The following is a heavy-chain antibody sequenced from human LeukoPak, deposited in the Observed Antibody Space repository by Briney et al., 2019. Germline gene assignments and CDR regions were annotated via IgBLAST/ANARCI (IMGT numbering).Heavy chain of an antibody. J-gene: IGHJ4*02. Sequence: GGSLRLSCAASGFTFSSYGMHWVRQAPGKGLEWVGRIKSKTDGGTTDYAAPVKGRFTISRDDSKNTLYLQMNSLKTEDTAVCYCTTEHPYYYGSGSSFDYWGQGTLVTASS. CDR2: IKSKTDGGTT. V-gene: IGHV3-15*01. CDR1: GFTFSSYG. CDR3: TTEHPYYYGSGSSFDY. D-gene: IGHD3-10*01.